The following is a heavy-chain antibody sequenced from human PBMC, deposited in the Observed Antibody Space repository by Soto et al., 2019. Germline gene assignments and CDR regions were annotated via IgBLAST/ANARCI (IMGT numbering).Heavy chain of an antibody. CDR3: AHGDPLDFHY. CDR2: IYWNGIE. CDR1: GFSLSPSGVA. D-gene: IGHD3-10*01. V-gene: IGHV2-5*01. Sequence: QITLKESGPALVKPTQTLTLTCTFSGFSLSPSGVAVAWIRQPPVKALECLALIYWNGIERYSPSLKSRLTITKDTSKDQVVLTVTNMDPVDTATYFCAHGDPLDFHYWGQGTLVTVSP. J-gene: IGHJ4*02.